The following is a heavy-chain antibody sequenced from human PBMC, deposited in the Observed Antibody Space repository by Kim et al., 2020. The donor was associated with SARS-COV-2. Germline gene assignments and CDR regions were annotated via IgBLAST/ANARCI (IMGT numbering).Heavy chain of an antibody. CDR1: GGSFSGYY. D-gene: IGHD3-16*02. CDR3: ARVGDYVWGSYRPDAYFDY. V-gene: IGHV4-34*01. Sequence: SETLSLTCAVYGGSFSGYYWSWIRQPPGKGLEWIGEINHSGSTNYNPSLKSRVTISVDTSKNQFSLKLSSVTAADTAVYYCARVGDYVWGSYRPDAYFDYWGQGTLVTVSS. CDR2: INHSGST. J-gene: IGHJ4*02.